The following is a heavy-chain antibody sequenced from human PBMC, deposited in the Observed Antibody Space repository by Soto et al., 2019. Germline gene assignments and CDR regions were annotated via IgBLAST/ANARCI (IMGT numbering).Heavy chain of an antibody. D-gene: IGHD4-17*01. CDR1: GFTFNKYA. CDR3: APTRYDYGDDAVGY. Sequence: EVQLLEYGGGLVQRGESLRLSCVASGFTFNKYAMTWVRQAPGKGLEWFSSISGSSSTTYYADSVKGRFTISRDNSKNTVYLHMNTLSTEDTAVYYCAPTRYDYGDDAVGYWGQGTLVTVSS. CDR2: ISGSSSTT. J-gene: IGHJ4*01. V-gene: IGHV3-23*01.